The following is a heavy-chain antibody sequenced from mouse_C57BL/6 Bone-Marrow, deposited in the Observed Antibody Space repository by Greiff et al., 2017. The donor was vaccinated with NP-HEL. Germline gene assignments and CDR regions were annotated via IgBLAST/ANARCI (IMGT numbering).Heavy chain of an antibody. V-gene: IGHV5-4*01. J-gene: IGHJ3*01. Sequence: ESGGGLVKPGGSLKLSCAASGFTFSSYAMSWVRQTPEKRLEWVATISDGGSYTYYPDNVKGRFTISRDNAKNNLYLQMSHLKSEDTAMYYCASWAPAYWGQGTLVTVSA. CDR1: GFTFSSYA. D-gene: IGHD4-1*01. CDR2: ISDGGSYT. CDR3: ASWAPAY.